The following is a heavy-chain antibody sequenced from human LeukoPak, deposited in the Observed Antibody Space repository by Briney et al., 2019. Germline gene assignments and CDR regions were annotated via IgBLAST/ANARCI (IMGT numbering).Heavy chain of an antibody. CDR1: GFIFSTYN. D-gene: IGHD3-22*01. V-gene: IGHV3-21*06. J-gene: IGHJ4*02. CDR3: ARRDSGGYCFDY. Sequence: GGSLRLSCAASGFIFSTYNMNWVRQAPGKGLGWVSSISTGSNHIFYADSVKGRFAISRENAKNSLYLQMNSLRAEDTAVYYCARRDSGGYCFDYWGQGTLVTVSS. CDR2: ISTGSNHI.